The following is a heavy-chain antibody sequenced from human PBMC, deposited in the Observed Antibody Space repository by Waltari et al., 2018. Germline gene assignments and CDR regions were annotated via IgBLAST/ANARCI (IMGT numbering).Heavy chain of an antibody. CDR1: GFRLSNFG. J-gene: IGHJ5*02. CDR2: AFFDGIKT. D-gene: IGHD3-10*01. V-gene: IGHV3-30*18. Sequence: QVQLVESGGGVVQPGMSVRLACAASGFRLSNFGMHWVRQAPGKGLEWVALAFFDGIKTDYADSVRGRFTISRDNSKNTLYLDINNLRVDDTGIYYCAKDAFGNTYLDHWGQGTVVTVSS. CDR3: AKDAFGNTYLDH.